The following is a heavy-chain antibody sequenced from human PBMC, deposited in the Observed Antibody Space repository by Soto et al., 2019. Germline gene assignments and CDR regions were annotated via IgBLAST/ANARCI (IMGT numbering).Heavy chain of an antibody. V-gene: IGHV3-30*18. Sequence: GGSLRLSCAASGLTFSSYGMHWVRQAPGKGLEWVAVISYDGSNKYYADSVKGRFTISRDNSKNTLYLQMNSLRAEDTAVYYCAKELFVPYNTITTNYYYGMDVWGQGTTVTVSS. D-gene: IGHD3-3*01. J-gene: IGHJ6*02. CDR1: GLTFSSYG. CDR2: ISYDGSNK. CDR3: AKELFVPYNTITTNYYYGMDV.